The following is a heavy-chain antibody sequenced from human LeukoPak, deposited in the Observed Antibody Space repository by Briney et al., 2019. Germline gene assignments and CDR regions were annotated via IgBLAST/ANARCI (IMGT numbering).Heavy chain of an antibody. Sequence: GGSLRLSCAVSGSTFSTYAMSWVRQAPGKGLEWVAGISGSAGGTVYADSVKGRFTISRDNPKNTLYLQMNSLRAEDTAVYFCAKRGVVIRVVLVGFHKEAYYFDSWGQGALVTVSS. CDR1: GSTFSTYA. V-gene: IGHV3-23*01. J-gene: IGHJ4*02. D-gene: IGHD3-10*01. CDR3: AKRGVVIRVVLVGFHKEAYYFDS. CDR2: ISGSAGGT.